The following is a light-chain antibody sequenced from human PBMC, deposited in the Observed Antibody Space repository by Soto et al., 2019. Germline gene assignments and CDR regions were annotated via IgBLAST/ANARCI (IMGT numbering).Light chain of an antibody. Sequence: PGARATLSCRASQSVNSNYLAWYQQKPGQAPRLLIYGASSRATGIPDRFSGSGSGTDFTLTISRLEPEDFAVYYCQQYANSETFGQGTKVDIK. V-gene: IGKV3-20*01. CDR2: GAS. CDR3: QQYANSET. J-gene: IGKJ2*01. CDR1: QSVNSNY.